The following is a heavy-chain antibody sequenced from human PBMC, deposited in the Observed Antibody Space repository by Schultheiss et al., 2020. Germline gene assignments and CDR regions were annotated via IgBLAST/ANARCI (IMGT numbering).Heavy chain of an antibody. V-gene: IGHV4-34*01. D-gene: IGHD6-6*01. CDR1: GGSFSGYY. CDR2: INHSGST. Sequence: SETLSLTCAVYGGSFSGYYWSWIRQPPGKGLEWIGEINHSGSTNYNPSLKSRVTISVDTSKNQFSMKMSSVTAADTAVYYCAREGGSSPGGPRPFDYWGQGTLVTVSS. J-gene: IGHJ4*02. CDR3: AREGGSSPGGPRPFDY.